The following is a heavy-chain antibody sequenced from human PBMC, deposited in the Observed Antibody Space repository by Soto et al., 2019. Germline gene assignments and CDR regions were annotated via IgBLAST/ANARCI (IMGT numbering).Heavy chain of an antibody. V-gene: IGHV3-30*18. D-gene: IGHD5-18*01. Sequence: TGGSLRLSCDASGFTFNFYGMHWVRQAPGKGLEWAAVISYDGSDKYYADSVRGRFTISRDNTKNTVWLQMNSLRGEDTAVYYCAKERRYSFDALDLWGQGTLVTVSS. CDR1: GFTFNFYG. CDR3: AKERRYSFDALDL. J-gene: IGHJ3*01. CDR2: ISYDGSDK.